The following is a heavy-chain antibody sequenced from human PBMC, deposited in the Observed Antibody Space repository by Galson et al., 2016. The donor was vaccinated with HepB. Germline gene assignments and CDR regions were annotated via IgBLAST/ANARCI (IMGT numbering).Heavy chain of an antibody. Sequence: SLRLSCAASGFTFSSYAMYWVRQAPGKGLQWVAVISFGGRNEYYPESVKGRFAISRDNSKNTLFLHVSSLSSEDTAVYYCAKGLYNDFWSGFPPYYDYVMDVWGQGTTVTVSS. CDR3: AKGLYNDFWSGFPPYYDYVMDV. V-gene: IGHV3-30*09. CDR2: ISFGGRNE. D-gene: IGHD3-3*01. J-gene: IGHJ6*02. CDR1: GFTFSSYA.